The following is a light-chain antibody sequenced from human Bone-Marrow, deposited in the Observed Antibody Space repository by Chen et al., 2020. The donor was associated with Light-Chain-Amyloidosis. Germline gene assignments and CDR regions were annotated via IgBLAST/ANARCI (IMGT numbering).Light chain of an antibody. CDR1: NIGSTS. J-gene: IGLJ3*02. CDR3: QVWERSSDRPV. Sequence: SYVLTQPSSVSVAPGQTATIACGGNNIGSTSVHWYQQTPGQAPLLVVYDDSARPSGIPERLSGSNSGNTATLTISRVEAGDEADYYCQVWERSSDRPVFGGGTKLSVL. V-gene: IGLV3-21*02. CDR2: DDS.